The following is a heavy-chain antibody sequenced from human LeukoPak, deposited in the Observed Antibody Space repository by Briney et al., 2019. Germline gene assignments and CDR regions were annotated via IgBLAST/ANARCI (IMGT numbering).Heavy chain of an antibody. Sequence: GGSLRLSCAASGFTLSSYAMSWVRQAPGKGLEWVSAISGSGGSTYYADSVKGRFTISRDNSKNTLYLQMNSLRAEDTAVYYCARVASIAVAGTGDDWFDPWGQGTLVTISS. CDR1: GFTLSSYA. CDR3: ARVASIAVAGTGDDWFDP. J-gene: IGHJ5*02. D-gene: IGHD6-19*01. V-gene: IGHV3-23*01. CDR2: ISGSGGST.